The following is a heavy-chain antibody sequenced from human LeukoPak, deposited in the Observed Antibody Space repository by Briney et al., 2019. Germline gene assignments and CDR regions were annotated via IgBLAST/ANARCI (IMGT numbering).Heavy chain of an antibody. CDR2: IYYSGST. CDR3: ARLSQFGVLRFSYYMDV. D-gene: IGHD3-3*01. CDR1: GGSIRSSSYY. V-gene: IGHV4-39*07. Sequence: SETLSLTCTVSGGSIRSSSYYWGWIRQPPGKGLEWIGNIYYSGSTYYNPSLKSRVTISVDTSKNQFSLKLSSVTAADTAVYYCARLSQFGVLRFSYYMDVWGKGTTVTVSS. J-gene: IGHJ6*03.